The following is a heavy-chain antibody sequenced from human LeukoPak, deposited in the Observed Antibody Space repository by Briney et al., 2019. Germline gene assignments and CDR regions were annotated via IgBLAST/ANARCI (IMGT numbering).Heavy chain of an antibody. V-gene: IGHV1-18*01. CDR3: ASMSGYYPSYYFDY. Sequence: ASVKVSCKASGYTFISYGITWVRQAPGQGLEWLGWISAYNGNIDYAQKLQGRATLTTDTSTSTAYMEVRSLRSDDTAVYYCASMSGYYPSYYFDYWGQRTLVTVSS. J-gene: IGHJ4*02. D-gene: IGHD3-3*01. CDR2: ISAYNGNI. CDR1: GYTFISYG.